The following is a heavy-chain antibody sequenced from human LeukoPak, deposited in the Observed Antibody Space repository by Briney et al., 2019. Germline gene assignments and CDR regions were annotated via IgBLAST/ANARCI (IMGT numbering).Heavy chain of an antibody. Sequence: SETLSLTCAVYGGSFSGYYWSWIRQPPGKGLEWIGEINHSGSTNYNPSLKSRVTISVDTSKNQFSLKLSSVTAADTAVYYCARGRELLWFGELSPSWFDPWGQGTLVTVSS. CDR2: INHSGST. D-gene: IGHD3-10*01. CDR1: GGSFSGYY. J-gene: IGHJ5*02. CDR3: ARGRELLWFGELSPSWFDP. V-gene: IGHV4-34*01.